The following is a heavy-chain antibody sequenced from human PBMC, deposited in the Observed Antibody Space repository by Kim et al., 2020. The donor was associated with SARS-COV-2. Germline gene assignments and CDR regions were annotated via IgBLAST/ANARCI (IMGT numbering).Heavy chain of an antibody. CDR2: IYYSGST. V-gene: IGHV4-59*01. Sequence: SETLSLTCTVSGGSISSNYCSWIRQPPGKGLEWIGYIYYSGSTNYNPSLKSRVTISVDTSKNQFSLKLSSVTAADTAVYYCARDNRDAHYYYYYMDVWG. CDR3: ARDNRDAHYYYYYMDV. J-gene: IGHJ6*03. CDR1: GGSISSNY.